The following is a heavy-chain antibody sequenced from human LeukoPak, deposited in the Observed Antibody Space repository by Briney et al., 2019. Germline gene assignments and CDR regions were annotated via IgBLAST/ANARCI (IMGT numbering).Heavy chain of an antibody. J-gene: IGHJ4*02. D-gene: IGHD1-26*01. Sequence: PGGSLRLSCAASGFTFSSYAMHWVRQAPGKGLEWVAVISYDGSNKYYADSVKGRFTISRDNSKNTLYLQMNSLRAEDTAVYYCARVPMYSGSYFDYWGQGTLVTVSS. CDR2: ISYDGSNK. V-gene: IGHV3-30-3*01. CDR3: ARVPMYSGSYFDY. CDR1: GFTFSSYA.